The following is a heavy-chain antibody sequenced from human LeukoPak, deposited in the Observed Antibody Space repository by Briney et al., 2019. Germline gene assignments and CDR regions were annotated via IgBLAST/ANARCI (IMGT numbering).Heavy chain of an antibody. J-gene: IGHJ4*02. CDR1: GGSISSYY. Sequence: SETLSLTCTVSGGSISSYYWSWIRQPAGKGLEWIGRIYTSGSTNYNPSLRSRVTMSVDTSKNQFSLKLSSVTAADTAVYYCARGDYDSSGSYFDYWGQGTLVTVSS. CDR2: IYTSGST. CDR3: ARGDYDSSGSYFDY. V-gene: IGHV4-4*07. D-gene: IGHD3-22*01.